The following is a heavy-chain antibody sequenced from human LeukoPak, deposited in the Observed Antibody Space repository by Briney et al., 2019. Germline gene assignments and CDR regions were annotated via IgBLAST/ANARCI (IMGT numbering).Heavy chain of an antibody. V-gene: IGHV4-59*01. D-gene: IGHD3-22*01. CDR1: GGSISSYY. Sequence: SETLSLTCTVSGGSISSYYWSWIRQPPGKGLEWIGYIYYSGSTNYNPSLKSRVTISVDTSKNQFSLKPSSVTAADTAVYYCARESGNYYDRRIDAWGQGTLVTVSS. CDR2: IYYSGST. CDR3: ARESGNYYDRRIDA. J-gene: IGHJ5*02.